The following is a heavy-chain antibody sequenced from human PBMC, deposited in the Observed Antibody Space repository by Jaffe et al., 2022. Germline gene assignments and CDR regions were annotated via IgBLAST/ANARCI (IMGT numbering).Heavy chain of an antibody. V-gene: IGHV3-48*01. Sequence: EVQLVESGGGLVQPGGSLRLSCAASGFTFSSYSMNWVRQAPGKGLEWVSYISSSSSTIYYADSVKGRFTISRDNAKNSLYLQMNSLRAEDTAVYYCARDRRVPLSAFDIWGQGTMVTVSS. CDR2: ISSSSSTI. J-gene: IGHJ3*02. D-gene: IGHD3-10*01. CDR3: ARDRRVPLSAFDI. CDR1: GFTFSSYS.